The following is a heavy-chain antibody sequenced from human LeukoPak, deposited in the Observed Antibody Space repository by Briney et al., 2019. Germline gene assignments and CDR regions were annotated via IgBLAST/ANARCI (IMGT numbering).Heavy chain of an antibody. Sequence: GGSLRLSCETAGFTFSSYVMHWVRQAPGKGLEWVSAISGSGGSTYYADSVKGRFTISRDNSKNTLYLQMNSLRAEDTAVYYCAKTYYYDSSGYYLPSSWAFDIWGQGTMVTVSS. D-gene: IGHD3-22*01. J-gene: IGHJ3*02. V-gene: IGHV3-23*01. CDR3: AKTYYYDSSGYYLPSSWAFDI. CDR1: GFTFSSYV. CDR2: ISGSGGST.